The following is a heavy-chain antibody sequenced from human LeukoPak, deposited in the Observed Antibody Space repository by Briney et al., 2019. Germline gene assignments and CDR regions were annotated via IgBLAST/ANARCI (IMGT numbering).Heavy chain of an antibody. CDR3: ARDRSSSWYRRQSLVSDY. CDR2: ISAYNGNT. V-gene: IGHV1-18*01. CDR1: GYTFTSYG. J-gene: IGHJ4*02. Sequence: GASVKVSCKASGYTFTSYGISWVRQAPGQGLEWMGWISAYNGNTNYAQKLQGRVTMTTDTSTSTAYMELRSLRSDDTAVYYCARDRSSSWYRRQSLVSDYWGQGTLVTVSS. D-gene: IGHD6-13*01.